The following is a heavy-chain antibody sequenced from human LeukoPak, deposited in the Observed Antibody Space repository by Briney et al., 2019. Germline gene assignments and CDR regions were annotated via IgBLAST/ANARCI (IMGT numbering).Heavy chain of an antibody. V-gene: IGHV3-23*01. CDR1: RFTFNSYA. D-gene: IGHD5-12*01. CDR2: IGGSNGIT. CDR3: ARNENSGWGYFDY. Sequence: GGSLRLSCAASRFTFNSYAMCWVRQAPGKGLEWVSVIGGSNGITFYVGSVKGRFTISRDNSKDTLYLQMNSLRAEDTAVYYCARNENSGWGYFDYWGQGTLVTVSS. J-gene: IGHJ4*02.